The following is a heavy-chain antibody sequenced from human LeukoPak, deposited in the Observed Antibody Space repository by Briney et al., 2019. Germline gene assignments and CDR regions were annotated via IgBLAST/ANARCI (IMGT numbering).Heavy chain of an antibody. CDR1: GFTFSNGW. D-gene: IGHD3-22*01. Sequence: GGSLRLSCAASGFTFSNGWMSWVRQAPGKGLEWVGRIKSKTDGGTTDYAAPVKGRFTISRDDSKDTLFLQMNSLKTEDTAVYYCTTDLSELDDSGYYAKYFHHWGQGTLVSVSS. CDR2: IKSKTDGGTT. J-gene: IGHJ1*01. CDR3: TTDLSELDDSGYYAKYFHH. V-gene: IGHV3-15*01.